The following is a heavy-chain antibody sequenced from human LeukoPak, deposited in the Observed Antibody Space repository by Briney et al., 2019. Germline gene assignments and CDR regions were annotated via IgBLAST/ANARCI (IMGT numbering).Heavy chain of an antibody. CDR2: IYYTGTT. CDR1: GGSISNYY. J-gene: IGHJ6*02. Sequence: SETLSLTCTVSGGSISNYYWSWIRQPPGKALEWIGYIYYTGTTKYNPSLKSRATISLDTSKSQFSLKLTSVTAADTALFFCARGYDIDVWGQGTTVTVSS. V-gene: IGHV4-59*01. CDR3: ARGYDIDV.